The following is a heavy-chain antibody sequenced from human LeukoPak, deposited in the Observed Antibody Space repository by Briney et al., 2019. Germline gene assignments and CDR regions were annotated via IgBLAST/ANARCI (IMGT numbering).Heavy chain of an antibody. Sequence: PGGSLRLSCAASGFTFSSYSMNWVRQAPGKGLEWVSSISSSSYIYYADSVKGRFTISRDNAKNLLYLQMNSLRAEDTAVYYCARDLWMQVMNAFDIWGQGTMVTVSS. CDR1: GFTFSSYS. D-gene: IGHD5-12*01. CDR3: ARDLWMQVMNAFDI. V-gene: IGHV3-21*01. J-gene: IGHJ3*02. CDR2: ISSSSYI.